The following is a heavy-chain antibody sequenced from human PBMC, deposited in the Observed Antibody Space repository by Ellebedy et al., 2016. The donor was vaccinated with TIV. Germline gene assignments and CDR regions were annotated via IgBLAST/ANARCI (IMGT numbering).Heavy chain of an antibody. V-gene: IGHV4-59*01. Sequence: SETLSLTCSVSGGSISRYYWAWIRQPPGPGLEYIGYFYYTGNTDYRHSLRSRLTIAVDRSRNQISLKLTSVTAADTAMYYCARDSKNGWAFDIWGQGTMVTVSS. CDR1: GGSISRYY. D-gene: IGHD1-1*01. CDR2: FYYTGNT. J-gene: IGHJ3*02. CDR3: ARDSKNGWAFDI.